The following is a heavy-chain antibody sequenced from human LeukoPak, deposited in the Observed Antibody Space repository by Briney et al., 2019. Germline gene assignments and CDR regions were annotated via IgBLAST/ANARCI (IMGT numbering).Heavy chain of an antibody. CDR1: GYTFTSYD. CDR3: ARNGYYYDSSGYPYLYYYYYYGMDV. J-gene: IGHJ6*02. D-gene: IGHD3-22*01. Sequence: ASVKVSCKASGYTFTSYDINWVRQATGQGLEWMGWMNPNSGNTGYEQKFQGRVTMTRNTSISTAYMELSSLRSEDTAVYYCARNGYYYDSSGYPYLYYYYYYGMDVWGQGTTVTVSS. CDR2: MNPNSGNT. V-gene: IGHV1-8*01.